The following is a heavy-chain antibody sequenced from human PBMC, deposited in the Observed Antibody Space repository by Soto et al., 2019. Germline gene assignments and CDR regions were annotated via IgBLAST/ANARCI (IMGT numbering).Heavy chain of an antibody. V-gene: IGHV4-38-2*02. CDR3: ARDNYYDSSGYYNWFDA. Sequence: PSETLSLTCAVSGYSISSGYYWGWIRQPPGKGLEWIGSIYHSGSTYYNPSLKSRVTISVDTSKNQFSLKLSSVTAADTAVYYCARDNYYDSSGYYNWFDAWGQGTLVTVSS. J-gene: IGHJ5*02. CDR1: GYSISSGYY. D-gene: IGHD3-22*01. CDR2: IYHSGST.